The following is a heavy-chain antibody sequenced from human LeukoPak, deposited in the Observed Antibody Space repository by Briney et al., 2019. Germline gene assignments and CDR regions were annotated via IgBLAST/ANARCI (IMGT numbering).Heavy chain of an antibody. Sequence: ASVKVSCKVSGYTLTELSMHWVRQAPGQGLEWMGIINPSGGSTSYAQKFQGRVTMTRDTSTSTVYMELSSLRSEDTAVYYCARGTKFGELFWGQGTLVTVSS. V-gene: IGHV1-46*01. D-gene: IGHD3-10*02. CDR3: ARGTKFGELF. CDR1: GYTLTELS. J-gene: IGHJ4*02. CDR2: INPSGGST.